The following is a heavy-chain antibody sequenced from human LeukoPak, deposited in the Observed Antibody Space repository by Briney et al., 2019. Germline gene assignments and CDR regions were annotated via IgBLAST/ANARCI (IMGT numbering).Heavy chain of an antibody. D-gene: IGHD6-19*01. Sequence: PSETLSLTCAVYXGSFSGYYWSWIRQPPXXXXXXXXEINHSGXTNYNPSLKSRVTISVDTSKNQFSLKLSSVTAADTAVYYCARAPPRYSSGWYQAYYYYGMDVWGQGTTVTVSS. CDR1: XGSFSGYY. CDR3: ARAPPRYSSGWYQAYYYYGMDV. V-gene: IGHV4-34*01. CDR2: INHSGXT. J-gene: IGHJ6*02.